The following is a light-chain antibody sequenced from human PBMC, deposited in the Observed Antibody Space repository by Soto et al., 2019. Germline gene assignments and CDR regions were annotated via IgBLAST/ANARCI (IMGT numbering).Light chain of an antibody. CDR3: MQALQTPVT. CDR1: QSLLHSNGYNS. Sequence: DIVLTQSPLSLPVTPGEPASISCRSSQSLLHSNGYNSLDWYLQKPGQSPQLLIYLGSNRASGVPDRFSGSGSDTDFTLKISRVEAEDVGVYYCMQALQTPVTFGGGTKVEIK. V-gene: IGKV2-28*01. J-gene: IGKJ4*01. CDR2: LGS.